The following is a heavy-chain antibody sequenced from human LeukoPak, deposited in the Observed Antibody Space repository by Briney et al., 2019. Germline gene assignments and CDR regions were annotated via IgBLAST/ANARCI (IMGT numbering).Heavy chain of an antibody. V-gene: IGHV3-23*01. CDR2: ISDDGSGT. J-gene: IGHJ4*02. CDR3: VKRVSGRPLGGAFDY. Sequence: PGGSLRLSCAASGFTFSDYAMSWVRQAPGQGLEWVSTISDDGSGTYYADSVKGRFTISRDNSKNTLYLQMSSLRAEDTAVYYCVKRVSGRPLGGAFDYWGQGTLVTVSS. D-gene: IGHD1-26*01. CDR1: GFTFSDYA.